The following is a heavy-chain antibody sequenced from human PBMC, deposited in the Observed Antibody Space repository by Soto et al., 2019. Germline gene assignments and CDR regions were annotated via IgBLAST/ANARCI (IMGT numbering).Heavy chain of an antibody. CDR1: GGTFSSYA. CDR3: ARDLVAARPYYYYGMDV. J-gene: IGHJ6*02. V-gene: IGHV1-69*13. CDR2: IIPIFGTA. D-gene: IGHD6-6*01. Sequence: ASVKVSCKASGGTFSSYAISWVRQAPGQGLEWMGGIIPIFGTANYAQKFQGRVTITADESTSTAYMELSSLRSEDTAVYYCARDLVAARPYYYYGMDVWGQGTTVTVSS.